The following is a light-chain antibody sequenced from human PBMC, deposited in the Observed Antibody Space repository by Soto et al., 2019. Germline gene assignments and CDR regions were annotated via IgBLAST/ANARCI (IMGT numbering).Light chain of an antibody. CDR3: KQYNSYPWT. V-gene: IGKV1-5*01. CDR1: QSISNW. J-gene: IGKJ1*01. Sequence: DIQLTQSPSTLPASVGDRVTITCRASQSISNWLAWYHQKPGTAPKLLIYHASTLESGVPSRFSGSGSGTEFTLTIRGLQPDDFATYYCKQYNSYPWTFGQGTKVDI. CDR2: HAS.